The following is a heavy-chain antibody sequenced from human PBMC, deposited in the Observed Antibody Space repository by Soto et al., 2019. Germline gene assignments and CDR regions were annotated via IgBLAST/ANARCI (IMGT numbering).Heavy chain of an antibody. Sequence: SETLSLTCAVYGGSFSGYYWSWIRQPPGKGLEWIGEINHSGSTNYNPSLKSRVTISVDTSKNQFSLKLSSVTAADTAVYYCARGFGGEDWKYNWFDPWGQRTLVTVSS. CDR2: INHSGST. CDR1: GGSFSGYY. D-gene: IGHD3-16*01. V-gene: IGHV4-34*01. J-gene: IGHJ5*02. CDR3: ARGFGGEDWKYNWFDP.